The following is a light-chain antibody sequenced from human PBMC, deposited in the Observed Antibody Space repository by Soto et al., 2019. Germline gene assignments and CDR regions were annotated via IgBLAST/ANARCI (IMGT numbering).Light chain of an antibody. CDR3: SSYTRSSTLGV. V-gene: IGLV2-14*01. CDR2: DVS. J-gene: IGLJ1*01. Sequence: QSALTQPASVSGSPGQSITISCTGTSSDVGGYNYVSWYQQHPGKAPKLMIYDVSNRPSGVANRFSGSKSGNTASLTISGLQAEDDDDYYCSSYTRSSTLGVFGTGTKVTVL. CDR1: SSDVGGYNY.